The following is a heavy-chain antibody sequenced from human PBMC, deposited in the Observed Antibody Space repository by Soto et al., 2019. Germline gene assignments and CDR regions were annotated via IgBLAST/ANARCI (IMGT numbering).Heavy chain of an antibody. CDR1: GFTFSSYG. D-gene: IGHD3-22*01. V-gene: IGHV3-30*18. CDR3: AKVPQYYYDSSGYYYFDY. Sequence: GGSLRLSCAASGFTFSSYGMHWVRQAPGKGLEWVAVISYDGSNKYYADSVKGRFTISRDNSKNTLYLQMNSLRAEDTAVYYCAKVPQYYYDSSGYYYFDYWGQGTLVTVSS. J-gene: IGHJ4*02. CDR2: ISYDGSNK.